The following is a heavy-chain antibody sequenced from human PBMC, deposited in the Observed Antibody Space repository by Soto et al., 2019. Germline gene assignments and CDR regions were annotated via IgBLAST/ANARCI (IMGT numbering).Heavy chain of an antibody. CDR1: GGSISSYY. D-gene: IGHD6-19*01. CDR3: ARLEYSSGWYRFGY. V-gene: IGHV4-59*01. Sequence: QVQLQESGPGLVKPSETLSLTCTVSGGSISSYYWSWIRQPPGKGLEWIGYIYYSGNTNYNPSLKSRVTISVDTSKNQFSLKLSSVTAADTAVYYCARLEYSSGWYRFGYWGQGTLVTVSS. J-gene: IGHJ4*02. CDR2: IYYSGNT.